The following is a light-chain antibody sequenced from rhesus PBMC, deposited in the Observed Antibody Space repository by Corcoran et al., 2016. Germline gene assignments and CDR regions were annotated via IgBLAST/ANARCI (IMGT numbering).Light chain of an antibody. CDR3: RQGYSTPFT. Sequence: DIQMTQSPSSLSASVGDTVTITCRASQGISSYLNWFQQKLGKPPKRLIYLASSLESGVPSRFSGGGSGTDITRTISSLQPEDFATYYCRQGYSTPFTVGPGTKLDIK. J-gene: IGKJ3*01. CDR2: LAS. V-gene: IGKV1-28*02. CDR1: QGISSY.